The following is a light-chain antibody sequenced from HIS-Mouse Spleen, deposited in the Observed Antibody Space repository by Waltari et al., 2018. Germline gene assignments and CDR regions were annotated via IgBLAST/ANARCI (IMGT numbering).Light chain of an antibody. CDR1: RGLNFGTYR. Sequence: QAVLPQPSSLSASPGASASLPCTLRRGLNFGTYRIYWYPPKPGIPPQYLLRYKSDSDKQQGSGVPSRFSGSKDASANAGILLISGLQSEDEADYYCMIWHSSAWVFGGGTKLTVL. J-gene: IGLJ3*02. CDR2: YKSDSDK. CDR3: MIWHSSAWV. V-gene: IGLV5-45*02.